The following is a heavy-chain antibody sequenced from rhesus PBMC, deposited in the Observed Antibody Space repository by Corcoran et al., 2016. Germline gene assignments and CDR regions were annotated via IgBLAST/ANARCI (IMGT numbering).Heavy chain of an antibody. J-gene: IGHJ4*01. CDR2: ISESVGTI. CDR1: GFTFSSYE. D-gene: IGHD4-29*01. V-gene: IGHV3-100*02. CDR3: TSRTTVPFDY. Sequence: DVQLVESGGGLVKPGGSLRLSCVASGFTFSSYEMHWVRQAPGKGLEWVSVISESVGTIYYADSVKGRFTISRDNAKNSLFLQMNSLRAEDTAVYYCTSRTTVPFDYWGQGVLVTVSS.